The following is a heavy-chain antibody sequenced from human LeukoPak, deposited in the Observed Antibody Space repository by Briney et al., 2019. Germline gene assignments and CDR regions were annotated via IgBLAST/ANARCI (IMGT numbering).Heavy chain of an antibody. CDR1: GYTFTSYA. CDR3: ARESHVYGGNSFDY. D-gene: IGHD4-23*01. CDR2: INPNSGGT. J-gene: IGHJ4*02. Sequence: VASVKVSCKPSGYTFTSYAISWVRQAPGQGLEWMGRINPNSGGTNYAQKFQGRVTMTRDTSISTAYMELSRLRSDDTAVYYCARESHVYGGNSFDYWGQGTLVTVSS. V-gene: IGHV1-2*06.